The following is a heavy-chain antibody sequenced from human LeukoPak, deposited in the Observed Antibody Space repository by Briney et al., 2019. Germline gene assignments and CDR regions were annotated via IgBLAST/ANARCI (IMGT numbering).Heavy chain of an antibody. D-gene: IGHD3-10*02. CDR2: ISSDGTTI. CDR3: AELGITMIGGV. Sequence: GGSLRLSCAASGFTFSNYEMSWVRQARVKGLEWISYISSDGTTIYYSDSVKGRFTMSRDNAKNSLFLQVNSLRAEDTAVYYCAELGITMIGGVWGKGTTVTISS. J-gene: IGHJ6*04. CDR1: GFTFSNYE. V-gene: IGHV3-48*03.